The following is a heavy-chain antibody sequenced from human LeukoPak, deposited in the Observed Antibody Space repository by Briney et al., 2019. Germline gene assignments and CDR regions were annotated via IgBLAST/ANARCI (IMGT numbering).Heavy chain of an antibody. CDR1: GGSISSGGYY. CDR3: ARDPHGYSYGYDAFDI. CDR2: IYYSGST. J-gene: IGHJ3*02. V-gene: IGHV4-61*08. D-gene: IGHD5-18*01. Sequence: SQTLSLTCTVSGGSISSGGYYWSWIRQPPGKGLEWIGYIYYSGSTNYNPSLKSRVAISVDTSKNQFSLKLSSVTAADTAVYYCARDPHGYSYGYDAFDIWGQGTMVTVSS.